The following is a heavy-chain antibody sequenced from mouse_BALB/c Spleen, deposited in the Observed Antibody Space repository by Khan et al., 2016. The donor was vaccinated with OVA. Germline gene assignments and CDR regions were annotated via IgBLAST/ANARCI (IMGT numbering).Heavy chain of an antibody. D-gene: IGHD1-1*01. J-gene: IGHJ4*01. CDR3: ARENYYGSSHYAMDY. CDR1: GYTFTSYW. V-gene: IGHV1S41*01. CDR2: IAPGSGSP. Sequence: DLVKPGASVKLSCKASGYTFTSYWINWIKQRPGQGLEWIGRIAPGSGSPYYNEMFKDKATLTVDTSSSTAYIQLSSLSSEDSAVYSCARENYYGSSHYAMDYWGQGTSVTVSS.